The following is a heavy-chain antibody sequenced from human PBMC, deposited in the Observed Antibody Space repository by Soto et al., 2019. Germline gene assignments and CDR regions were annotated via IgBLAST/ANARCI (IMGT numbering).Heavy chain of an antibody. Sequence: GGSLRLSCAASGFLFSTYAMHWVRQAPGKGLEWVAIISYDGSNQQYTDSVRGRFTISRDNAKNTLYLQMNSLRAEGTDVYYCPRSPGGYYIDWGQGTMVNVSS. CDR1: GFLFSTYA. CDR3: PRSPGGYYID. V-gene: IGHV3-30-3*01. D-gene: IGHD1-26*01. J-gene: IGHJ3*01. CDR2: ISYDGSNQ.